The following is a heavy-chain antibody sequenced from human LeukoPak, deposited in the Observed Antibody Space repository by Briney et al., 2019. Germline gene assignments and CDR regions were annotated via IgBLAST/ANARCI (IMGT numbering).Heavy chain of an antibody. J-gene: IGHJ4*02. CDR3: ARSGTAGDFDY. V-gene: IGHV3-20*04. CDR2: INWNGGSI. Sequence: GGSLRLSCAASGFTFDDYGMSWVRHAPGKGLEWVSDINWNGGSIVYADSVKGRFTISRDNGKNSLYLQMNSLRAEDTALYYCARSGTAGDFDYWGQGTLVTVSS. CDR1: GFTFDDYG. D-gene: IGHD6-13*01.